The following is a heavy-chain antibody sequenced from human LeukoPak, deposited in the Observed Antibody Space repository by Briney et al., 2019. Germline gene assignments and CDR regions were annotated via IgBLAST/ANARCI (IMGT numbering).Heavy chain of an antibody. V-gene: IGHV1-69*05. CDR1: GGTFSSYA. J-gene: IGHJ5*02. CDR3: ARDVHGDYGSGWFDP. CDR2: IMPLFGTA. D-gene: IGHD4-17*01. Sequence: SVRVSCKASGGTFSSYAISWVRQAPGQGLEWLGGIMPLFGTAGYAQKFQGRVTITKDESTRTVYLELTSLTSDDTAVYYCARDVHGDYGSGWFDPWGQGTLVTVSS.